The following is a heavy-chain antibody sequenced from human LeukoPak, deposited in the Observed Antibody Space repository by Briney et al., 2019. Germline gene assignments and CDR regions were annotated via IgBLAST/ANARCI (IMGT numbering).Heavy chain of an antibody. Sequence: GASVKVSCKASGYTFSNYVLTWVRQAPGQGLEWMGWMNPNSGNTGYAQKFQGRVTMTRNTSISTAYMELSSLRSEDTAVYYCARGYGGNWNLWDYYYYYMDVWGKGTTVTVSS. CDR2: MNPNSGNT. V-gene: IGHV1-8*02. CDR1: GYTFSNYV. J-gene: IGHJ6*03. CDR3: ARGYGGNWNLWDYYYYYMDV. D-gene: IGHD1-20*01.